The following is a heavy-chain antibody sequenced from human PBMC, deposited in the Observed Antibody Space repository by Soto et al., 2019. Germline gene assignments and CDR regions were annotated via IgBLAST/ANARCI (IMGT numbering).Heavy chain of an antibody. CDR3: AKRGIINFDPLDY. V-gene: IGHV3-23*01. Sequence: GGSLRLSCAASGFTFSSYAMSWVRQAPGKGLEWVSAISGSGGSTYYADSVKGRFPISRDNSKNTLYLQMNSLRAVDTAVYYCAKRGIINFDPLDYWGQGTLVTVSS. CDR1: GFTFSSYA. CDR2: ISGSGGST. J-gene: IGHJ4*02. D-gene: IGHD3-10*01.